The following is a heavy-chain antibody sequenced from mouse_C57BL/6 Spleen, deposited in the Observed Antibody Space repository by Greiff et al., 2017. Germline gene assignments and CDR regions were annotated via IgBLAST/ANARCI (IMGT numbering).Heavy chain of an antibody. Sequence: QVQLQQPGTELVKPGASVKLSCKASGYNFTSSWMHWVKQRPEQGLEWIGNITPGNGDTNYNEKFKSKATLTVDKSSSTAYMQLSSLTSEDPAVYYCARSDNAGIFDYWGQGTLLTV. J-gene: IGHJ2*01. V-gene: IGHV1-53*01. CDR2: ITPGNGDT. CDR1: GYNFTSSW. CDR3: ARSDNAGIFDY.